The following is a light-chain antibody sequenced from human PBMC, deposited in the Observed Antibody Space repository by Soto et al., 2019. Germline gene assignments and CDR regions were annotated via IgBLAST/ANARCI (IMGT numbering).Light chain of an antibody. J-gene: IGKJ4*01. V-gene: IGKV3D-20*02. CDR1: QSVSNNY. CDR3: QQRSNWPLT. Sequence: EIVLTQSPGTLSLSPGARAPLSCRASQSVSNNYLAWYQHNPGQAPRLLIYGASNRATGIPDRFSGSGSGTDFTLTISRLEPEDFAVYYCQQRSNWPLTFGGGTKVDIK. CDR2: GAS.